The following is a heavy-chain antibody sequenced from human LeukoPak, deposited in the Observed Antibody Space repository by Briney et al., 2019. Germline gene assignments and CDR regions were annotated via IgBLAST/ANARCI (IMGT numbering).Heavy chain of an antibody. Sequence: SGPTLVKPSETLSLTCTVSGGSISTHSWSWIRQPAGKGLEWIGLISTTGSPKYNPSLKSRVTMSVDTSKNQFSLKLSSVTAADTAVYYCARDLTTPPYNWFDPWGQGTLVTVSS. J-gene: IGHJ5*02. V-gene: IGHV4-4*07. D-gene: IGHD4/OR15-4a*01. CDR2: ISTTGSP. CDR1: GGSISTHS. CDR3: ARDLTTPPYNWFDP.